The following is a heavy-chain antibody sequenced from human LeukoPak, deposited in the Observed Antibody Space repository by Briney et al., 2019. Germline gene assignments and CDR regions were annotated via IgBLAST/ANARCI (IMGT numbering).Heavy chain of an antibody. J-gene: IGHJ4*02. CDR1: GGSISSYY. Sequence: SETLSLTCTVSGGSISSYYWSWIRQPPGKGLEWIGYIYYSGSTNYNPSLKSRVTISVDTSKNQFSLKLSSVTAADTAVYYCASSITISIYYFDYWGQGTLVTVSS. D-gene: IGHD3-3*01. CDR2: IYYSGST. CDR3: ASSITISIYYFDY. V-gene: IGHV4-59*08.